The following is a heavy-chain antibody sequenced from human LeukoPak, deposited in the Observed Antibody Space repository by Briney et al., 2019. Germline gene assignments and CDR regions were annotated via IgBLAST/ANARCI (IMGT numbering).Heavy chain of an antibody. CDR3: ARDQRHCSSTSCYSIYYYYYYGMDV. D-gene: IGHD2-2*01. CDR1: GFTFSSYG. Sequence: PGGSLRLSCAASGFTFSSYGMHWVRQAPGKGLEWVAVIWYDGSNKYYADSVKGRFTISRDNSKNTPYLQMNSLRAEDTAVYYCARDQRHCSSTSCYSIYYYYYYGMDVWGQGTTVTVSS. V-gene: IGHV3-33*01. CDR2: IWYDGSNK. J-gene: IGHJ6*02.